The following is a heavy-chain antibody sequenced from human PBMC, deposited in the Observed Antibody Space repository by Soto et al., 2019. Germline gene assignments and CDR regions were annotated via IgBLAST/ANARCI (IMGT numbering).Heavy chain of an antibody. J-gene: IGHJ6*04. Sequence: GGSLRLSCAASGFTFSSYAMSWVRQAPGKGLEWVSAISGSGGSTYYADSVKGRFTISRDNSKNTLYLQMNSLRAEDTAVYYCAKTGIAALPGNYYGKDVWGKGTTVTVSS. CDR1: GFTFSSYA. D-gene: IGHD6-13*01. V-gene: IGHV3-23*01. CDR2: ISGSGGST. CDR3: AKTGIAALPGNYYGKDV.